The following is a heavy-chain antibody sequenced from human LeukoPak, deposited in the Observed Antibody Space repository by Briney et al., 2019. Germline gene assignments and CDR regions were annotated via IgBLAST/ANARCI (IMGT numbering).Heavy chain of an antibody. Sequence: SETLSLTCTVSGYSISSGYYWDWIRQPPGKGLEWIGNIYHSGSTYYNPSLKRRVTISVDTSKNQFSLKLSSVTAADTAVYYCARGGNYYDSSGPDDSWGQGTLVTVSS. D-gene: IGHD3-22*01. CDR1: GYSISSGYY. CDR2: IYHSGST. J-gene: IGHJ4*02. CDR3: ARGGNYYDSSGPDDS. V-gene: IGHV4-38-2*02.